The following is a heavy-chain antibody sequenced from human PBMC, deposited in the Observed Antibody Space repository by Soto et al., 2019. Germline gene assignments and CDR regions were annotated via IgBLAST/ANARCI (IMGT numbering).Heavy chain of an antibody. J-gene: IGHJ4*02. V-gene: IGHV3-30*18. CDR2: ILNDGSLK. CDR1: GFSFSTYG. Sequence: QVHVVESGGGVVQPGRSLRLSCAASGFSFSTYGIHWVRQAPGKGLEWVAVILNDGSLKYYPDSVRGRFIITRDNSKNTVYLQMNSLRAEDTAVYYCAKDLSSRTAGGTWAHYFDYWGQGTLVTVSS. D-gene: IGHD1-26*01. CDR3: AKDLSSRTAGGTWAHYFDY.